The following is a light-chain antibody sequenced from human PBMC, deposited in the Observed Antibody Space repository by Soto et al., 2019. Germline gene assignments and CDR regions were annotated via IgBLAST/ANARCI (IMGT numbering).Light chain of an antibody. V-gene: IGKV3-15*01. CDR1: QSVSSSY. J-gene: IGKJ4*01. Sequence: EIVLTQSPGTLSLSPGERATLSCRGSQSVSSSYLAWYQQKPGQAPRLLIYGASTRAIGIPARFSGSGFGTEFTLTISSLQSEDFVVYYCQQYSTWPLLSFGGGTKVDI. CDR2: GAS. CDR3: QQYSTWPLLS.